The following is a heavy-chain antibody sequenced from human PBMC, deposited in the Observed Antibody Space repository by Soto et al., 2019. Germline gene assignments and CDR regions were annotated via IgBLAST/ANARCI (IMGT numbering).Heavy chain of an antibody. V-gene: IGHV4-30-4*01. J-gene: IGHJ3*02. Sequence: QVQLQEAGPGLVRPSQTLSLTCTVAGGSMSENDYYWSWLRQSPGQGLQWIGYIYDTWTTSYSPSLKSRVTMSADTSRNRFSLKLTSVTAADTALYFCARGIVRGGFDIWAKGHWSPSRQ. CDR3: ARGIVRGGFDI. D-gene: IGHD3-10*02. CDR2: IYDTWTT. CDR1: GGSMSENDYY.